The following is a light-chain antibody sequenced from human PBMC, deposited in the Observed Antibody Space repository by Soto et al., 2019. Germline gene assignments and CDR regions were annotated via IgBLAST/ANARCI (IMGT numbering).Light chain of an antibody. Sequence: NFMLTQPHSVSESPGKTVTLSCTGSSGSIASNYVQWYQQRPGSAPTVVIYADDQRPSGVPDRFSGSIDRSSNSASLTISGLKTEEEDEYYCQSYVSLNLVLGTGTKGTVL. J-gene: IGLJ1*01. CDR3: QSYVSLNLV. CDR2: ADD. V-gene: IGLV6-57*02. CDR1: SGSIASNY.